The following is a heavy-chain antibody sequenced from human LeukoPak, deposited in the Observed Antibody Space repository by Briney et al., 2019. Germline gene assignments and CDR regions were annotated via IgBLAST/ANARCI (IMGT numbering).Heavy chain of an antibody. J-gene: IGHJ3*02. D-gene: IGHD1-14*01. CDR2: ISHIGST. CDR3: ARDRISINALDM. CDR1: GASISGHY. V-gene: IGHV4-59*11. Sequence: SGTLSLTCTVSGASISGHYLTWLRQPPGEGLEWIGYISHIGSTNYNPSLKSRLTISVDTSKNQFSLKLTSVTAADTAVYYCARDRISINALDMWGQGTMVTVSS.